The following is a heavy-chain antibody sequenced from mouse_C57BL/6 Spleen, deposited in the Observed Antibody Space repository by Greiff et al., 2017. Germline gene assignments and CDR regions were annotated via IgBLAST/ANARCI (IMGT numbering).Heavy chain of an antibody. V-gene: IGHV1-78*01. Sequence: QVQLQQSDAELVKPGASVKISCKVSGYTFTDHTIHWMKQRPEQGLEWIGYIYPRDGSTKYNEKFKGKATLTADKSSSTAYMQLNSLTSEDSAVYFSASAATNSNSAMDYWGQGTSVTVSS. CDR1: GYTFTDHT. J-gene: IGHJ4*01. CDR3: ASAATNSNSAMDY. CDR2: IYPRDGST. D-gene: IGHD2-5*01.